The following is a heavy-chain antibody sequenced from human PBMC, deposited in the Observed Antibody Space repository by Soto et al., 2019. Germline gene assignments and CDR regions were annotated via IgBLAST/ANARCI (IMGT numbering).Heavy chain of an antibody. D-gene: IGHD3-16*02. CDR2: INHSGST. CDR3: ARGDSSCDYVWGSYRRSDYWY. CDR1: GGSFSGYY. J-gene: IGHJ4*02. V-gene: IGHV4-34*01. Sequence: SETLSLTCAVYGGSFSGYYWSWIRQPPGKGLEWIGEINHSGSTNYNPSLKSRVTISVDTSKNQFSLKLSSVTAADTAVYYCARGDSSCDYVWGSYRRSDYWYWGQGTLVTVSS.